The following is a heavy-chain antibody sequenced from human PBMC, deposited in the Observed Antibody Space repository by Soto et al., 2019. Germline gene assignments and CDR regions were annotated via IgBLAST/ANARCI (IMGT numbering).Heavy chain of an antibody. CDR2: ISYDGTKT. D-gene: IGHD3-9*01. J-gene: IGHJ1*01. V-gene: IGHV3-30*18. Sequence: GGSLRLSCAASGFTYESYGMHWVRQAPGKGLEWVAVISYDGTKTYYADSGKGRFSISRDNSNNTLYLQMNGLRIEDTAVYFCAKGWFYDILTGPDHWGQGALVTVSS. CDR3: AKGWFYDILTGPDH. CDR1: GFTYESYG.